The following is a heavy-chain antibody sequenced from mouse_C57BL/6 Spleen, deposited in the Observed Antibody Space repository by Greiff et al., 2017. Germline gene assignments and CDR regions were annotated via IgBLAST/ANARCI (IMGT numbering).Heavy chain of an antibody. J-gene: IGHJ2*01. CDR2: ISNGGGST. CDR3: ERRDYCGEYFDY. CDR1: GFTFSDYY. D-gene: IGHD1-1*01. V-gene: IGHV5-12*01. Sequence: EVQVVESGGGLVQPGGSLKLSCAASGFTFSDYYMYWVRQTPEKRLEWVAYISNGGGSTYYPDTVKGRFTISRANAKIYLYLQMSRLKASDTSLCSCERRDYCGEYFDYWGQGTTLTVSS.